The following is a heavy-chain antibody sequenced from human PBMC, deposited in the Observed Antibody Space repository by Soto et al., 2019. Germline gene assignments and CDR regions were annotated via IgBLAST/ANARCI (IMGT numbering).Heavy chain of an antibody. CDR2: INPASGST. Sequence: QVQLVQSGAEVKKPGASVKLSCRTSGYTFTHYYIHWVRQAPGQGLEWLAIINPASGSTNYAQDFQGRVTLTMDTSTTTAYMELSGLRAEDAAIFYCDRDLAAGDHWGQGTLVTVSS. J-gene: IGHJ4*02. CDR1: GYTFTHYY. CDR3: DRDLAAGDH. D-gene: IGHD6-13*01. V-gene: IGHV1-46*03.